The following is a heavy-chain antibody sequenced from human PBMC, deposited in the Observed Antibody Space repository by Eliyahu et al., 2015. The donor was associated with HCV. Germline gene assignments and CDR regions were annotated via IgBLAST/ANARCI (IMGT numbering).Heavy chain of an antibody. J-gene: IGHJ5*02. D-gene: IGHD6-25*01. CDR3: AKDEQRNWFDP. CDR2: ISGSGGST. V-gene: IGHV3-23*01. CDR1: FSSYA. Sequence: FSSYAMSWVRQAPGKGLEWVSAISGSGGSTYYADSVKGRFTISRDNSKNTLYLQMNSLRAEDTAVYYCAKDEQRNWFDPWGQGTLVTVSS.